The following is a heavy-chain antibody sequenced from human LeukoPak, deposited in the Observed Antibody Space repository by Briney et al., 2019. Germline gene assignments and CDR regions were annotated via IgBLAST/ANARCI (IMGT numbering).Heavy chain of an antibody. J-gene: IGHJ4*02. V-gene: IGHV4-39*01. CDR1: GGSISSSSYY. D-gene: IGHD7-27*01. CDR2: IYYSGSN. CDR3: ARFALLGWTFDY. Sequence: SETLSLTCTVSGGSISSSSYYWGWIRQPPGKGLEWIGSIYYSGSNYYNPSLKSRVTISVDTSKNQFSLKLSSVTAADTAVYYCARFALLGWTFDYWGQGTLVTVSS.